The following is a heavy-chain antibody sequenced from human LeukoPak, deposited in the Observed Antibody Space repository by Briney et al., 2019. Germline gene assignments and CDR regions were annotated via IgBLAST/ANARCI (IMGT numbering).Heavy chain of an antibody. CDR1: GYTFTSYG. CDR3: ARAPRGLLYYYYYIVV. CDR2: ISAYNGNK. D-gene: IGHD2/OR15-2a*01. J-gene: IGHJ6*03. Sequence: ASVKVSCKASGYTFTSYGISWVRQAPGQGLEWMGWISAYNGNKNYAQKLQGRVTMTTETSTSTAYMELRSLRSDDTAVYYCARAPRGLLYYYYYIVVWGKGNTVTVSS. V-gene: IGHV1-18*01.